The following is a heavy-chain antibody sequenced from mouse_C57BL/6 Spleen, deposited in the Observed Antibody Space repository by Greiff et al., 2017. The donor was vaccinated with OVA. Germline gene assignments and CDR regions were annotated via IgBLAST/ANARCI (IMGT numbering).Heavy chain of an antibody. CDR2: IYPRSGNT. CDR1: GYTFTSYG. J-gene: IGHJ2*01. V-gene: IGHV1-81*01. CDR3: AGDYYGSSNFDY. D-gene: IGHD1-1*01. Sequence: VKLMESGAELVRPGASVKLSCKASGYTFTSYGISWVKQRTGQGLEWIGEIYPRSGNTYYNEKFKGKATLTADKSSSTAYMELRSLTSEDSAVYFCAGDYYGSSNFDYWGQGTTLTVSS.